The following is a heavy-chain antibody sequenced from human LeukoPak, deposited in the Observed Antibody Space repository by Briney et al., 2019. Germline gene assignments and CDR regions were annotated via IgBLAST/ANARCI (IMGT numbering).Heavy chain of an antibody. CDR3: ARGGYYGSGSYYNWFDP. D-gene: IGHD3-10*01. CDR2: IYTSGST. Sequence: SETLSLTCTVSGGSISSGSYYWSWIRQPAGKGLEWIGRIYTSGSTNYNPSLKSRVTISVDTSKNQFSLKLSSVTAADTAVYYCARGGYYGSGSYYNWFDPWGQGTLVTVSS. V-gene: IGHV4-61*02. CDR1: GGSISSGSYY. J-gene: IGHJ5*02.